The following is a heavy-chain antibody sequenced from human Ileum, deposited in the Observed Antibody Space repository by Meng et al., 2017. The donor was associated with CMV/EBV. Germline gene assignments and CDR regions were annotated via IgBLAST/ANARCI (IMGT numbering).Heavy chain of an antibody. D-gene: IGHD1-26*01. CDR2: INPNSGGT. J-gene: IGHJ5*02. Sequence: ASAQVSCEASGYTFSGYYIHWGRQAPGQGVEWMGRINPNSGGTNYAKKSQGRVTMTRDTSISTAYMELSSLSSDDTAVYYCARGCGRYCFDPWGQGTLVTVSS. CDR3: ARGCGRYCFDP. V-gene: IGHV1-2*02. CDR1: GYTFSGYY.